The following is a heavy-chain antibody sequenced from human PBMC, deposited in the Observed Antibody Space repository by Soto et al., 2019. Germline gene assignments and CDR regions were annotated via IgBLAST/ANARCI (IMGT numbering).Heavy chain of an antibody. D-gene: IGHD6-13*01. Sequence: QVQLQESGPGLVKPSETLSLTCTVSGGSVSSGSYYWSWIRQPPGKGLEWIGYTYYSGSTNYNPSLKSRGTQSVDPPKNQFSLKLSPVTVADRAVYYCASYGSPLRSFAYWGQGTLVPVSS. V-gene: IGHV4-61*01. J-gene: IGHJ4*02. CDR1: GGSVSSGSYY. CDR2: TYYSGST. CDR3: ASYGSPLRSFAY.